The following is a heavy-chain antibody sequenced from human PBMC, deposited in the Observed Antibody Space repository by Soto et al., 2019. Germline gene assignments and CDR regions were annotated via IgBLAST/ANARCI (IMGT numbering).Heavy chain of an antibody. CDR1: GGSISSSNW. Sequence: QVQLQQSGPGLVKPSGTLSLTCAVSGGSISSSNWWSWVRQPPGKGLEWIGEIYLSGSTNYNPSLKSRVTISVDKSKDQFSLKLNSVTAADTAVYYCAREGSCWKNYFDYWGQGTLVTVSS. CDR3: AREGSCWKNYFDY. V-gene: IGHV4-4*02. J-gene: IGHJ4*02. D-gene: IGHD6-19*01. CDR2: IYLSGST.